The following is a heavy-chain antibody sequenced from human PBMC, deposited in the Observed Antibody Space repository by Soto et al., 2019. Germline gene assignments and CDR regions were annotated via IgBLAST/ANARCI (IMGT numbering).Heavy chain of an antibody. V-gene: IGHV4-31*03. D-gene: IGHD2-21*02. CDR2: IYYSGST. J-gene: IGHJ6*02. Sequence: QVQLQESGPGLVKPSQTLSLTCTVSGGSIISGGYYWSWIRQHPGKGLEWIGYIYYSGSTYYNPSLKSRVTISVDTSKNQCSLKLSSVTAADTAVYYCARVCGGDCHYGMDVWGQGTTVTVSS. CDR1: GGSIISGGYY. CDR3: ARVCGGDCHYGMDV.